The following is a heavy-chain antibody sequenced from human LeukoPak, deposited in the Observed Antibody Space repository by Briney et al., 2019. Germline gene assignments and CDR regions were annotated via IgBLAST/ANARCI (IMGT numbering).Heavy chain of an antibody. Sequence: GDSVKVSCKASGYIFTSLDINWVRQAPGQGLEWMGRINPNSGGTDYAQKFQGRVTMTRDTSISTAYMELSRLRSEDTAVYYCARGPKLGINWYFDLWGRGTLVTVSS. CDR3: ARGPKLGINWYFDL. CDR1: GYIFTSLD. J-gene: IGHJ2*01. D-gene: IGHD7-27*01. CDR2: INPNSGGT. V-gene: IGHV1-2*06.